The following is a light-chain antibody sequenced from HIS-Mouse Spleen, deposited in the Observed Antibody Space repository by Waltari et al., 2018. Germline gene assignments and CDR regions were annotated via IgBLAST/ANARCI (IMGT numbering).Light chain of an antibody. V-gene: IGKV1-8*01. CDR3: QQYYSYPRT. J-gene: IGKJ1*01. Sequence: ALRMTQSPSSLSASTGDRATITCRASQGISSYLAWYQQKPGKAPKLLIYASSTLQSGVPSRFSGSGSGTDFSLTISCLQSEDFATYYCQQYYSYPRTFGQGTKVEIK. CDR1: QGISSY. CDR2: ASS.